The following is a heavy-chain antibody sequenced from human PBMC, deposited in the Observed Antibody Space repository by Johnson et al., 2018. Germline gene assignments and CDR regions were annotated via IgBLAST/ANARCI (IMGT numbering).Heavy chain of an antibody. CDR3: ARDIYGDYGMDV. J-gene: IGHJ6*02. CDR1: GFTFSSYG. V-gene: IGHV3-30*03. D-gene: IGHD4-17*01. Sequence: QVQLVESGGGVVQPGRSLRLSCAASGFTFSSYGMHWVRQAPGKGLEWVAVISFDGSKTYYADSVKGRFTISRDNSENMLYLQMNSLRDDDTAVYYCARDIYGDYGMDVWGQGTTVTVSS. CDR2: ISFDGSKT.